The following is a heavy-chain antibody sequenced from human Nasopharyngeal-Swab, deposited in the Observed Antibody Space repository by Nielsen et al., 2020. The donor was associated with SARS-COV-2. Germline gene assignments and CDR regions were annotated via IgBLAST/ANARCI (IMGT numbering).Heavy chain of an antibody. CDR2: IIPIFGTA. CDR3: ARAGKKQGATEYYFDY. Sequence: SGKVSCKASGGTFRSYAISWERQAPGQGLEWMGGIIPIFGTANYAQKFQGRVTITADESTSTAYMELSSLRSEDTAVYYCARAGKKQGATEYYFDYWGQGTLVTVSS. J-gene: IGHJ4*02. CDR1: GGTFRSYA. V-gene: IGHV1-69*13. D-gene: IGHD5-12*01.